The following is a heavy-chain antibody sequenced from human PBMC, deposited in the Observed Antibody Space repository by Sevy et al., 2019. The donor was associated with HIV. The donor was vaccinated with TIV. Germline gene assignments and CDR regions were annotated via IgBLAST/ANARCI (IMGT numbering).Heavy chain of an antibody. CDR3: ARGGGYYDKGMDV. D-gene: IGHD3-22*01. Sequence: ASVKVSCRASGGTFSSYTINWVRQAPGQDLESIGEIIPIFGTANYAQKLQGRVTIIADESTTTAYMELSSLRSEDTAVYYCARGGGYYDKGMDVWGQGTTVTVSS. V-gene: IGHV1-69*13. J-gene: IGHJ6*02. CDR1: GGTFSSYT. CDR2: IIPIFGTA.